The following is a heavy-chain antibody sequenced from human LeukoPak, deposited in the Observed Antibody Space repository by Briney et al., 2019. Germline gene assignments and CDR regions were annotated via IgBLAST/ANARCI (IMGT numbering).Heavy chain of an antibody. Sequence: PGGSLRLSCAASGFTFDNYAMHWVRQAPGKGLEWVSCISWNSGSIGYADSVKGRFAISRDNAKNSLYLQMNSLRAEDTALYYCASTSWSDAFDIWGQGTMVTVSS. CDR1: GFTFDNYA. CDR3: ASTSWSDAFDI. D-gene: IGHD1-26*01. V-gene: IGHV3-9*01. J-gene: IGHJ3*02. CDR2: ISWNSGSI.